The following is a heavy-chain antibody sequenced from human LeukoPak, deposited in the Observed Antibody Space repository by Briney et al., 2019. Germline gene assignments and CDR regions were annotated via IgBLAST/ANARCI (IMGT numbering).Heavy chain of an antibody. D-gene: IGHD4-23*01. CDR2: ITGSGGYT. V-gene: IGHV3-23*01. CDR3: ARGSFGGNYFDS. J-gene: IGHJ4*02. CDR1: GFTFSSYA. Sequence: GGSLRLSCAASGFTFSSYAMTWVRQAPGKGLEWVSTITGSGGYTYYADSVKGRFTISRDNSKNTLFLRMNSLRAEDTAVYYCARGSFGGNYFDSWGQGTLVTVSS.